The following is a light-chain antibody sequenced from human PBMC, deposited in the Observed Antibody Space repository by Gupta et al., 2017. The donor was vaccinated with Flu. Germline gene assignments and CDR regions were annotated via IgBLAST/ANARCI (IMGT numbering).Light chain of an antibody. CDR3: QVWDSSTEV. V-gene: IGLV3-9*01. CDR1: NIENRN. CDR2: RDI. J-gene: IGLJ2*01. Sequence: ALGQTSSMTCGGNNIENRNVHWYQQKPGQAPVLVIYRDISRPAGIPERFSGSNSGNTATLTISGAQAGDEADYYCQVWDSSTEVFGRGTKLTVL.